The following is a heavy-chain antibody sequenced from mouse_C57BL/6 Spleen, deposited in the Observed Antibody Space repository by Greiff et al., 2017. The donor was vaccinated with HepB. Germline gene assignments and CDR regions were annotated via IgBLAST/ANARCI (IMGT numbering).Heavy chain of an antibody. CDR1: GFTFSSYT. J-gene: IGHJ4*01. CDR3: ARLGNYPYYAMDY. Sequence: EVQVVESGGGLVKPGGSLKLSCAASGFTFSSYTMSWVRQTPEKRLEWVATISGGGGNTYYPDSVKGRFTISRDNAKNTLYLQMSSLRSEDTALYYCARLGNYPYYAMDYWGQGTSVTVSS. CDR2: ISGGGGNT. D-gene: IGHD2-1*01. V-gene: IGHV5-9*01.